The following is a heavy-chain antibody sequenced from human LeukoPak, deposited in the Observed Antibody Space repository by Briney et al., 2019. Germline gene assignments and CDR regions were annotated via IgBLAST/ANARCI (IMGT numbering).Heavy chain of an antibody. Sequence: GGSLRLSCTAAGVRVSAYAMQWVRQAPGNGLEWMAVISIDGPTQYYAASVRGRFSISRDNSKHTLYLEMSSPRGEDTGIFYCAREEYKYGLGALDLWGQGTTVTVSS. CDR1: GVRVSAYA. CDR3: AREEYKYGLGALDL. CDR2: ISIDGPTQ. J-gene: IGHJ6*02. D-gene: IGHD5-18*01. V-gene: IGHV3-30-3*01.